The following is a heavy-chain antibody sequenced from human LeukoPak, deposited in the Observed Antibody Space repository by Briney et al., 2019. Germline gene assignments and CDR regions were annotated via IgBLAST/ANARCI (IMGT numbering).Heavy chain of an antibody. CDR3: ARDRHRGYSYGSFDY. CDR1: GFTFSSYS. J-gene: IGHJ4*02. D-gene: IGHD5-18*01. V-gene: IGHV3-21*01. Sequence: PGGSLRLSCAASGFTFSSYSMTWVRQAPGKGLEWVSSISSSSSYIYYADSVKGRFTISRDNAKNSLYLQMNSLRAEDTAVYYCARDRHRGYSYGSFDYWGQGTLVTVSS. CDR2: ISSSSSYI.